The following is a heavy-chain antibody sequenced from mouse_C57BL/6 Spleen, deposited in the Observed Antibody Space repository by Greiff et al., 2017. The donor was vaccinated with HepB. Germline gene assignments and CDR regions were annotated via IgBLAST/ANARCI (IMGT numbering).Heavy chain of an antibody. CDR3: ARDINTVIVDY. V-gene: IGHV1-69*01. D-gene: IGHD1-1*01. CDR2: IDPSDSYT. CDR1: GYTFTSYW. Sequence: VQLQQSGAELVMPGASVTLSCKASGYTFTSYWMHWVKQRPGQGLEWIGAIDPSDSYTNYNQKFKGKSTLTVDKSSSTAYLQLSSLTSEDSAVYYCARDINTVIVDYWGQGTTLTVSS. J-gene: IGHJ2*01.